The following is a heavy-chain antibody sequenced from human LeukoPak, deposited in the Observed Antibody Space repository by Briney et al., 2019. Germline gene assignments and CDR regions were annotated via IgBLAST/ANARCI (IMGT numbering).Heavy chain of an antibody. D-gene: IGHD3-10*01. Sequence: QPGGSLRLSCAASGFTFSSYEMNWVRQAPGKGLEWVSYISSSGSTIYYADSVKGRFTISRDNAKNSLYLQMNSLRAEDTAVYYCARDSPGPYYYYGSGSPTSIDYWGQGTLVTVSS. CDR3: ARDSPGPYYYYGSGSPTSIDY. CDR2: ISSSGSTI. J-gene: IGHJ4*02. V-gene: IGHV3-48*03. CDR1: GFTFSSYE.